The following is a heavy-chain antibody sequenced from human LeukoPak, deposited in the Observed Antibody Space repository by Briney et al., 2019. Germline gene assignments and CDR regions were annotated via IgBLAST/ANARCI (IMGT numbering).Heavy chain of an antibody. D-gene: IGHD1-26*01. CDR3: ASELKTWDSGSYQNSEV. Sequence: KTSETQSLTCAVYGGSFSGYYWSWIRQPPGKGLEWIGEINHSGSTNYNPSLKSRVTISVDTSKNQFSLKLSSVTAADTAVYYCASELKTWDSGSYQNSEVWGQGTLVTVSS. CDR1: GGSFSGYY. CDR2: INHSGST. J-gene: IGHJ4*02. V-gene: IGHV4-34*01.